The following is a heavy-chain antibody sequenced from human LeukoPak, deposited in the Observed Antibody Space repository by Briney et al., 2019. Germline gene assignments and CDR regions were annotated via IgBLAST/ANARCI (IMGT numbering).Heavy chain of an antibody. V-gene: IGHV3-9*01. D-gene: IGHD1-26*01. J-gene: IGHJ6*03. CDR1: GFSFDDFA. Sequence: GGSLRLSCAASGFSFDDFAMHWVRQAPGKGLEWVSGITWNGGTIDYADSVKGRFTISRDNAKNTLDLQMNSLRAEDTAVYYCARDRIGNYYYMDVWGKGTTVTVSS. CDR3: ARDRIGNYYYMDV. CDR2: ITWNGGTI.